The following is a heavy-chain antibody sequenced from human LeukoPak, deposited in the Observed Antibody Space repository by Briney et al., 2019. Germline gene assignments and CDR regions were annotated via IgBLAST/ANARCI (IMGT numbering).Heavy chain of an antibody. CDR2: IYYSGST. Sequence: PSETLSLTCTVSGGSISSSSYYWGWIRQPPGKGLEWIGSIYYSGSTYYNPSLKSRVTISVDTSKNQFSLKLSSVTAADTAVYYCARDLYYYGSGSYWFDYWGQGTLVTVSS. V-gene: IGHV4-39*07. D-gene: IGHD3-10*01. CDR3: ARDLYYYGSGSYWFDY. CDR1: GGSISSSSYY. J-gene: IGHJ4*02.